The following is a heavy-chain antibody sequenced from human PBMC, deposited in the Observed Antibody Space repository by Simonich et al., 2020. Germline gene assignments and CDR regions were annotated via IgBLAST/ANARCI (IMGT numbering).Heavy chain of an antibody. J-gene: IGHJ3*02. CDR3: ARHAGFAFDI. V-gene: IGHV4-39*01. Sequence: QLQLQESGPGLVKPSETLSLTCTVSGGSISSSSYYWGWIRQPPGKGLEWIGSIYYSGINYYNPSLKSRVTISVDTSKNQFSLKLSSVTAADTAVYYCARHAGFAFDIWGQGTMVTVSS. D-gene: IGHD6-13*01. CDR1: GGSISSSSYY. CDR2: IYYSGIN.